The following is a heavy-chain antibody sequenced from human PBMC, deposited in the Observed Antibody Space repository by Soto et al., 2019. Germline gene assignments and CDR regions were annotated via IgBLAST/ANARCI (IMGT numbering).Heavy chain of an antibody. CDR2: IYYSGST. CDR1: GGSISSGDYY. CDR3: ARNIIGLQNPLFDP. Sequence: SETLSLTCTVSGGSISSGDYYWSWIRQPPGKGLEWIGYIYYSGSTYYNPSLKSRVTISVDTSKNQFSLKLSSVTAADTAVYYCARNIIGLQNPLFDPWGQGTLVTVSS. J-gene: IGHJ5*02. V-gene: IGHV4-30-4*01. D-gene: IGHD2-15*01.